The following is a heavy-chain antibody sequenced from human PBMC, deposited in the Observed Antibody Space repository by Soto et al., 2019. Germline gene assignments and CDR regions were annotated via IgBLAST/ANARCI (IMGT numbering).Heavy chain of an antibody. V-gene: IGHV4-30-4*02. J-gene: IGHJ4*02. D-gene: IGHD3-9*01. CDR2: ISYTGTT. CDR1: GGSINSDEYS. CDR3: ARGNYDFLTGYYIEYFDY. Sequence: TSETLSLTCLVSGGSINSDEYSWSWIRQPPGKGLEWIGYISYTGTTYYNPSLKSRVTISVDTSKNQFSLKLSSVTAADTAVYYCARGNYDFLTGYYIEYFDYWGQGTLVTVSS.